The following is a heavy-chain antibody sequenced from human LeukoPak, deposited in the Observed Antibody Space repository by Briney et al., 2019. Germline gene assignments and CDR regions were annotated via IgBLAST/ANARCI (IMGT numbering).Heavy chain of an antibody. V-gene: IGHV3-21*01. Sequence: GGSLRLSCAASGFTFSSYSMSWVRQAPGKGLEWVSAISSDSSYIYYADSMRGRFTISRDNAKKSLFLQMNSLRVADTAVYYCARVRYSPSRNGIDWWGQGTLVTVSS. CDR1: GFTFSSYS. J-gene: IGHJ4*02. CDR3: ARVRYSPSRNGIDW. CDR2: ISSDSSYI. D-gene: IGHD5-12*01.